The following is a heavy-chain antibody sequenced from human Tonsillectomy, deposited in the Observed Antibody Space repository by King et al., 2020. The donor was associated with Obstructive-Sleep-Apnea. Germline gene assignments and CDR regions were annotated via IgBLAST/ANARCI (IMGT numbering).Heavy chain of an antibody. J-gene: IGHJ4*02. Sequence: VQLVESGGGLVQPGGSLRLSCAASGFTFSSYWMSWVRQAPGKGLEWVANLKQDGSEKYYVYSVKGRFTISRDNAKNSLYLQMNSLRAEDTAVYYCARERITYYYGSGGKYFDYWGQGTLVTVSS. CDR1: GFTFSSYW. V-gene: IGHV3-7*03. CDR2: LKQDGSEK. CDR3: ARERITYYYGSGGKYFDY. D-gene: IGHD3-10*01.